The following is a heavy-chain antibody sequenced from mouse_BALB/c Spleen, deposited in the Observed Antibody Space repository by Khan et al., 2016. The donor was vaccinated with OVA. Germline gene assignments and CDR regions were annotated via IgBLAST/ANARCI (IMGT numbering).Heavy chain of an antibody. V-gene: IGHV2-6-2*01. CDR2: IWSDGST. CDR1: GFSLTSYA. Sequence: QVQLKESGPDLVAPSQSLSITCTVSGFSLTSYAIHWVRQPPGKGLEWLVVIWSDGSTTYNSALKSRLSISKYHSEIQVILKIDSLQTDDTAMYYCARHQFPLSMDSWGQGTSVTVSS. J-gene: IGHJ4*01. CDR3: ARHQFPLSMDS.